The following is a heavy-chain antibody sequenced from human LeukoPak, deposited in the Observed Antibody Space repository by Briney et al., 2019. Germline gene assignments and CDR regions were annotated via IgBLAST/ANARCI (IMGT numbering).Heavy chain of an antibody. V-gene: IGHV3-66*01. CDR1: GFTVSSNY. D-gene: IGHD3-22*01. CDR2: IYSGGNT. J-gene: IGHJ4*02. CDR3: AGDRLDYDSSGYYSVY. Sequence: GGSLRLSCAASGFTVSSNYMSWVRQAPGKGLEWVSVIYSGGNTYYTGSVKGRFTISRDNSKNTLYLQMNSLRAEDTAVYYCAGDRLDYDSSGYYSVYWGQGTLVTVSS.